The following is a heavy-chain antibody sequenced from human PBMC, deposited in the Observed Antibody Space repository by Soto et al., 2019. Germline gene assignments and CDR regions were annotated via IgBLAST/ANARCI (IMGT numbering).Heavy chain of an antibody. V-gene: IGHV4-59*01. D-gene: IGHD3-16*01. CDR3: VRALGGSKDYFDY. J-gene: IGHJ4*02. CDR1: GGSISNYY. CDR2: VWYSGRT. Sequence: QVQLQESGPGLVKPSETLSLTCAVSGGSISNYYWSWIRQPPGKGLEWIGCVWYSGRTNYNPSLKRRVTITIDQSKNQFSLTLSTVSAAATAVYYCVRALGGSKDYFDYWGQGNMVTVSS.